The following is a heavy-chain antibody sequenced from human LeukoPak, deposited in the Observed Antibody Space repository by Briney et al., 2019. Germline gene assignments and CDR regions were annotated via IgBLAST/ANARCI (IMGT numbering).Heavy chain of an antibody. CDR2: ISAYNGNT. V-gene: IGHV1-18*01. Sequence: GASVKVSCKASGYTFTSYGISWVRQAPGQGFEWMGWISAYNGNTNYAQKLQGRVTMTTDTSTSTAYMELRSLRSDDTAVYYCARDIADIVVVPAAIRNWGQGTLVTVSS. D-gene: IGHD2-2*02. J-gene: IGHJ4*02. CDR3: ARDIADIVVVPAAIRN. CDR1: GYTFTSYG.